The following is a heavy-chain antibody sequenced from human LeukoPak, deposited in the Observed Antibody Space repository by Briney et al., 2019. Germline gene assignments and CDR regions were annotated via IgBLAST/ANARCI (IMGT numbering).Heavy chain of an antibody. CDR2: IRSGATTI. Sequence: GGSLRLSCEASGFSFSDYYMSWIRQPPGKGLEWIAYIRSGATTIYYADSVKGRFTISRDDAKNSLFLQMNSLRAEDTAIYYWATINFRPYWGQGTLVTVSS. J-gene: IGHJ4*02. CDR1: GFSFSDYY. CDR3: ATINFRPY. V-gene: IGHV3-11*01. D-gene: IGHD1-1*01.